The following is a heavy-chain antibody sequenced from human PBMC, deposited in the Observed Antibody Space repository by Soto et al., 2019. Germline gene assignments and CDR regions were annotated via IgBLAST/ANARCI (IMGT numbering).Heavy chain of an antibody. D-gene: IGHD2-2*01. J-gene: IGHJ5*02. CDR1: GYTFTSYG. CDR2: ISAYNGNT. CDR3: ARFLGGIVPAANVWFDP. Sequence: ASVKVSCKASGYTFTSYGINWVRQAPGQGLEWMGWISAYNGNTNYAQKLQGRVTMTTDTSTSTAYMELRSLRSDDTAVYYCARFLGGIVPAANVWFDPWGQGTLVTVSS. V-gene: IGHV1-18*04.